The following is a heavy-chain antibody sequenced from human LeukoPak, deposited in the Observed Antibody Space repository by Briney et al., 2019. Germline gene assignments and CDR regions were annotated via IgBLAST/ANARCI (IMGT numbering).Heavy chain of an antibody. Sequence: ASVKVSCKASGYTFTVYYMHWVRQAPGQGLEWMGWINPNSGGTNYAQKFQGWVTMTRDTSISTAYMELSRLRSDDTAVYYCARVRTYSSGWDAFDIRGQGTMVTVSS. CDR2: INPNSGGT. CDR3: ARVRTYSSGWDAFDI. CDR1: GYTFTVYY. V-gene: IGHV1-2*04. D-gene: IGHD6-19*01. J-gene: IGHJ3*02.